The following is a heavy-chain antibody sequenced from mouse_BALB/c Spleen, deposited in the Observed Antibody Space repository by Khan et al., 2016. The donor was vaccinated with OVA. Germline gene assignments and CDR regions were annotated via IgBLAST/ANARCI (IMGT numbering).Heavy chain of an antibody. V-gene: IGHV1-4*01. CDR3: ARDRIDY. J-gene: IGHJ2*01. Sequence: QVQLKESGAELAKPGASVKMSCKASGYTKTSYSLHWIKQRPGQGLEWIGYINPTSGYTDYNQKFKDKATLTADKSSSTAYMQLSSLTSDDSAVYYCARDRIDYWGQGTALTVSS. CDR2: INPTSGYT. CDR1: GYTKTSYS.